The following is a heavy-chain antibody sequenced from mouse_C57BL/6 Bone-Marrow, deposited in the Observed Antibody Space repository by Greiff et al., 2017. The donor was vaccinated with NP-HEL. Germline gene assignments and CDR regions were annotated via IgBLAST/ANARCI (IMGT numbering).Heavy chain of an antibody. CDR3: ARSGLFFDY. V-gene: IGHV1-26*01. D-gene: IGHD3-3*01. J-gene: IGHJ2*01. Sequence: VQLQQSGPELVKPGASVKISCKASGYTFTDYYMNWVKQSHGKSLEWIGDINPNNGGTSYNQKFKGKATLTVDKSSSTAYMELRSLPSEDSAVYYCARSGLFFDYWGQGTTLTVSS. CDR2: INPNNGGT. CDR1: GYTFTDYY.